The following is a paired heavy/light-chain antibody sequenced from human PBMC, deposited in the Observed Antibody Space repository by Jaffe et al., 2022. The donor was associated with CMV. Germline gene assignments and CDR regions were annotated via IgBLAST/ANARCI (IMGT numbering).Heavy chain of an antibody. CDR1: GFTFSSYA. CDR2: ISSNGGST. V-gene: IGHV3-64D*06. J-gene: IGHJ6*03. Sequence: EVQLVESGGGLVQPGGSLRLSCSASGFTFSSYAMHWVRQAPGKGLEYVSAISSNGGSTYYADSVKGRFTISRDNSKNTLYLQMSSLRAEDTAVYYCAREYYDFWSGGDYYYYMDVWGKGTTVTVSS. CDR3: AREYYDFWSGGDYYYYMDV. D-gene: IGHD3-3*01.
Light chain of an antibody. V-gene: IGKV3-15*01. J-gene: IGKJ1*01. Sequence: EIVMTQSPATLSVSPGERATLSCRASQSVSSNLAWYQQKPGQAPRLLIYGASTRATGIPARFSGSGSGTEFTLTISSLQSEDFAVYYCQQYNNWPPTFGQGTKVEIK. CDR2: GAS. CDR1: QSVSSN. CDR3: QQYNNWPPT.